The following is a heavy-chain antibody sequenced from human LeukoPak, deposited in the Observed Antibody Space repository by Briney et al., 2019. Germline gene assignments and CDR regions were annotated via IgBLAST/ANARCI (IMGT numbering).Heavy chain of an antibody. CDR1: GFTFDDYA. Sequence: PGGSLRLSCAASGFTFDDYAMHWVRQAPGKGLEWVSGISWNSGSIGYADSVKGRFTISRDNAKNSLYLQMNSLRAEDTALYYCAKDTGRIAAAGVLNWGQGTLVTVSS. V-gene: IGHV3-9*01. CDR2: ISWNSGSI. J-gene: IGHJ4*02. D-gene: IGHD6-13*01. CDR3: AKDTGRIAAAGVLN.